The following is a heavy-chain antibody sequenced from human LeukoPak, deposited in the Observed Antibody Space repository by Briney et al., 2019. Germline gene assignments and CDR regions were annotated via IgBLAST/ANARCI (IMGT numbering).Heavy chain of an antibody. CDR3: SREVLVPEGNGENWFDP. D-gene: IGHD3-10*01. CDR2: IIPIFSTA. CDR1: GRAFSCYA. V-gene: IGHV1-69*05. Sequence: AASVTFSCTASGRAFSCYAISWIRHAPGHRLEWIGGIIPIFSTANYAQKFQGRVTITTDESTSTAYMELRSLRSEDTAVYDCSREVLVPEGNGENWFDPWGQGTLVTVSS. J-gene: IGHJ5*02.